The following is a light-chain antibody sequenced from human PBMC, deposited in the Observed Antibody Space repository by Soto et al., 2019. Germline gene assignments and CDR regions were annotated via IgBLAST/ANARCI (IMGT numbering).Light chain of an antibody. CDR1: QSVGSNS. CDR2: GAS. J-gene: IGKJ4*01. V-gene: IGKV3-20*01. Sequence: ESVLTQSPGTLSLSPGERATLSCRASQSVGSNSLAWYQQKPGQAPRILIYGASTRATGIPDRFCGSGSGTDFTLTISRLEPEDFAVYYCQQYGSSPPLTFGGGTKVEIK. CDR3: QQYGSSPPLT.